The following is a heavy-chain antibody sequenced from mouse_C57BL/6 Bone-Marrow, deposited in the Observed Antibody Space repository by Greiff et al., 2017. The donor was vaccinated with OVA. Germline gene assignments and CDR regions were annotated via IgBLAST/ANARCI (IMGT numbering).Heavy chain of an antibody. D-gene: IGHD4-1*01. CDR1: GYSFTGYY. V-gene: IGHV1-42*01. J-gene: IGHJ3*01. CDR3: ARGGTIPFAY. Sequence: VQLQQSGPELVKPGASVKISCKASGYSFTGYYMNWVKQSPEKSLEWIGEINPSTGGTTYNQKFKAKATLTVEQSSSTAYMQLKSLTSEDSAVYYCARGGTIPFAYWGQGTLVTVSA. CDR2: INPSTGGT.